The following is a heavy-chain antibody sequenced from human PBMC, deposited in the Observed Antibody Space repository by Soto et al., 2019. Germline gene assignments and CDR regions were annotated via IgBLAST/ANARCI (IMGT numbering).Heavy chain of an antibody. D-gene: IGHD3-3*01. CDR3: ATRITVFGLLIPPFDP. J-gene: IGHJ5*02. CDR1: GGSVDGYY. CDR2: INHTGGT. Sequence: PSETLSLTCAVYGGSVDGYYWNWIRQPPGKGLEWIGEINHTGGTHYNPSLKSRVTMSVDTSKNQFSLRLSSVTAADTAIYYRATRITVFGLLIPPFDPWGQGTQLTVSS. V-gene: IGHV4-34*01.